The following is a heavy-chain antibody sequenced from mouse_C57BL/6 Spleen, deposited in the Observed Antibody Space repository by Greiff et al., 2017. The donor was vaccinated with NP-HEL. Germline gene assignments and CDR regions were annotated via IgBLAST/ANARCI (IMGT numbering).Heavy chain of an antibody. CDR1: GYTFTDYY. D-gene: IGHD2-4*01. V-gene: IGHV1-26*01. J-gene: IGHJ1*03. CDR2: INPNNGGT. Sequence: EVQLQQSGPELVKPGASVKISCKASGYTFTDYYMNWVKQSHGKSLEWIGDINPNNGGTSYNQKFKGKATLTVDKSSSTAYMELRSLTSEDSAVYYCARGVEIYYDYDQGYFDVWGTGTTVTVSS. CDR3: ARGVEIYYDYDQGYFDV.